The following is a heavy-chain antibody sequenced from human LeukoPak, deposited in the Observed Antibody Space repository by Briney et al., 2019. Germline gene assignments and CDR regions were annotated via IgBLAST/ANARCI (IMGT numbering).Heavy chain of an antibody. CDR3: ARGSAYYDYVWGSYRYRNPFDY. CDR2: ISPSGGST. CDR1: GYTFTSNY. D-gene: IGHD3-16*02. V-gene: IGHV1-46*01. Sequence: ASVKVSCKAFGYTFTSNYMHWVRQAPGQGPEWMGVISPSGGSTTYAQKFQGRVTLTRDMSTSTDYLELSSLRSDDTAVYYCARGSAYYDYVWGSYRYRNPFDYWGQGTLVTVSS. J-gene: IGHJ4*02.